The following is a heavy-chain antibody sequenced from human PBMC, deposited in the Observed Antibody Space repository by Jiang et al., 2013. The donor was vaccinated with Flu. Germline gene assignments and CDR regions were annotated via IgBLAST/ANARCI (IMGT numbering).Heavy chain of an antibody. J-gene: IGHJ1*01. V-gene: IGHV4-39*01. D-gene: IGHD6-13*01. CDR2: IYYSGST. CDR1: GGSISSSSYY. Sequence: GLLKPSETLSLTCTVSGGSISSSSYYWGWIRQPPGKGLEWIGSIYYSGSTYYNPSLKSRVTISVDTSKNQFSLKLSSVTAADTAVYYCARPGQQLVIEYFQHWGQGTLVTVSS. CDR3: ARPGQQLVIEYFQH.